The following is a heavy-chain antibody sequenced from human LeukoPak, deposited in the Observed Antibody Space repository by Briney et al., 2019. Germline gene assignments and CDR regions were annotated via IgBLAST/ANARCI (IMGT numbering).Heavy chain of an antibody. CDR3: ARQEYYYFYMDV. CDR2: IYYSGTT. CDR1: GGSISSSSYY. Sequence: SETLSLTCTVSGGSISSSSYYWGWFRQPPGEGLEWIGSIYYSGTTYFNPSLKSRVTISVDTSKSQFSLNLTSVTAADTAVYCCARQEYYYFYMDVWGKGTTVTVSS. V-gene: IGHV4-39*01. D-gene: IGHD2/OR15-2a*01. J-gene: IGHJ6*03.